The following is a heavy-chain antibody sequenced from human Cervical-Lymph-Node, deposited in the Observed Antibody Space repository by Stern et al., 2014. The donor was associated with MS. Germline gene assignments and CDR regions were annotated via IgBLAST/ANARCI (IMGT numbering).Heavy chain of an antibody. CDR2: IYWDDGR. J-gene: IGHJ4*02. Sequence: QIPLKESGPTLVKPTQTLTLTCTFSGFSLSTNGVGVAWLRQPPGKALEWLVVIYWDDGRRYRPSLESRLTIAKDTSKNQVVLTMTNMDPDDAATYYCAHRRADGPSSKYFDYWGQGTLVTVSS. V-gene: IGHV2-5*02. CDR3: AHRRADGPSSKYFDY. D-gene: IGHD5-24*01. CDR1: GFSLSTNGVG.